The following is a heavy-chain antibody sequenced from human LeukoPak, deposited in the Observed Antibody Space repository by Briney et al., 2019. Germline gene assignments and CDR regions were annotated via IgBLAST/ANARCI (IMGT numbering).Heavy chain of an antibody. CDR1: GGSISSYY. CDR2: IYTSGST. J-gene: IGHJ3*02. CDR3: ARDDSSGYYSYNAFDI. V-gene: IGHV4-4*07. D-gene: IGHD3-22*01. Sequence: SETLSLTCTVSGGSISSYYWSWIRRPAGKGLEWIGRIYTSGSTNYNPSLKSRVTMSVDTSKNQFPLKLSSVTAADTAVYYCARDDSSGYYSYNAFDIWGQGTMVTVSS.